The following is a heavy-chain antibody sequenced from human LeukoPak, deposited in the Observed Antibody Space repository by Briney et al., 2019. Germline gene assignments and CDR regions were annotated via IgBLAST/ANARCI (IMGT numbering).Heavy chain of an antibody. CDR3: ARDGRRYSSSWYYFDC. D-gene: IGHD6-13*01. Sequence: PSETLSLTCTVSGGSISSGGYYWSWSRQHPGRGLEWIVYIYYSGSTYYNPSLKSRITISVDTSKNQFSLKLSSVTAADTAVYYCARDGRRYSSSWYYFDCWGQGTLVTVSS. V-gene: IGHV4-31*03. CDR1: GGSISSGGYY. J-gene: IGHJ4*02. CDR2: IYYSGST.